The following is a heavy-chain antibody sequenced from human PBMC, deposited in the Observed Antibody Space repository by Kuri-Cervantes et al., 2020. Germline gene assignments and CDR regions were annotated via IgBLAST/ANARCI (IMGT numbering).Heavy chain of an antibody. V-gene: IGHV4-59*12. CDR1: GGSISSYY. D-gene: IGHD4-17*01. CDR3: ARDSDGDYGKYYYYYGMDV. CDR2: IYYSGST. Sequence: SETLSLTCTVSGGSISSYYWSWIRQPPGKGLEWIGYIYYSGSTYYNPSLKSRVTISVDTSKNQFSLKLSSVTAADTAVYYCARDSDGDYGKYYYYYGMDVWGQGTTVTVSS. J-gene: IGHJ6*02.